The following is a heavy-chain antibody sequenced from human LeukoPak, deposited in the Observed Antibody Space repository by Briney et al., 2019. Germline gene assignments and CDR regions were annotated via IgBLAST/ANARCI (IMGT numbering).Heavy chain of an antibody. CDR2: IYPDDSDI. V-gene: IGHV5-51*01. CDR3: ATFSNYGDFFVF. J-gene: IGHJ4*02. CDR1: GYSFTSRW. D-gene: IGHD4-17*01. Sequence: GESLKFSCQGSGYSFTSRWIAWVRQMPGKGLEWMGIIYPDDSDIRYDQAFQGQITLSADKSVNVSLLLWSRRKASATAMYYCATFSNYGDFFVFWGQGTLVTVSS.